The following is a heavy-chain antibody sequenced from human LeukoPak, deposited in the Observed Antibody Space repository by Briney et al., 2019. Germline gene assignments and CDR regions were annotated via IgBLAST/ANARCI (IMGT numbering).Heavy chain of an antibody. CDR2: IKSKTDGGTT. Sequence: GGSLRLSRAASGFTFSNAWMSWVRQAPGKGLEWVGRIKSKTDGGTTDYAAPVKGRFTISRDDSKNTLYLQMNSLKTEDTAVYYCTSLYYDLWSGYPLDYWGQGTLVTVSS. CDR3: TSLYYDLWSGYPLDY. CDR1: GFTFSNAW. D-gene: IGHD3-3*01. J-gene: IGHJ4*02. V-gene: IGHV3-15*01.